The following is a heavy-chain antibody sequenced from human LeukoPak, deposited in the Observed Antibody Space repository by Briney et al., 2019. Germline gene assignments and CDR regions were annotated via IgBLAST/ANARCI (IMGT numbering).Heavy chain of an antibody. CDR1: GVTFSSYS. V-gene: IGHV3-21*01. CDR2: ISSSSSYI. Sequence: GGSLRLSCAASGVTFSSYSMNWVRQAPGKGREWVSSISSSSSYIYYADSVKGRFTISRDNAKNSLYLQMNSLRAEDTAVYYCARDYRAFYDSSGYPSWGQGTLVTVSS. D-gene: IGHD3-22*01. CDR3: ARDYRAFYDSSGYPS. J-gene: IGHJ4*02.